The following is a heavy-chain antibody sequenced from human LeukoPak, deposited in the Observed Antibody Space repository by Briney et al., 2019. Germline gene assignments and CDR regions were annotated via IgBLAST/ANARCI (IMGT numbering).Heavy chain of an antibody. J-gene: IGHJ4*02. D-gene: IGHD2-15*01. V-gene: IGHV3-21*01. CDR2: ISSSSSYT. Sequence: GGSLRLSCAASGFTFSSYSMNWVRQAPGKGLEWVSSISSSSSYTYYADSVKGRFTISRDNAKNSLYLQMNSLRAKDTAVYYCARDRRAADYWGQGTLVTVSS. CDR3: ARDRRAADY. CDR1: GFTFSSYS.